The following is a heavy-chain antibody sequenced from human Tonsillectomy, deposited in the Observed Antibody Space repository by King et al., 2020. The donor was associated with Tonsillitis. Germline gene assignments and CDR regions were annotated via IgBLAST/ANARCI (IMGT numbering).Heavy chain of an antibody. Sequence: VQLVESGGGLIQPGGSLRLSCAASGFTVGNNYMSWVRQAPGKGLEGVSIIYSGGNTYYADSVKGRFTISRDKSKNMVYLQMNSLRAEDTAVYYCARADWFDPWGQGTLVTVSS. CDR3: ARADWFDP. J-gene: IGHJ5*02. CDR2: IYSGGNT. V-gene: IGHV3-53*01. CDR1: GFTVGNNY.